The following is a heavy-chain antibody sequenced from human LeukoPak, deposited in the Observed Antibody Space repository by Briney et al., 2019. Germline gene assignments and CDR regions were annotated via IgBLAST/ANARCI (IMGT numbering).Heavy chain of an antibody. D-gene: IGHD1-14*01. J-gene: IGHJ6*02. Sequence: VASVKVSCKASGYTFTGYYMHWVRQAPGQGLEWMGWINPNSGGTNYAQKFQGRVTMTRDTSISTAYMELSRQRSDDTAVYYCARDRGWSGSYGMDVWGQGTTVTVSS. CDR2: INPNSGGT. V-gene: IGHV1-2*02. CDR1: GYTFTGYY. CDR3: ARDRGWSGSYGMDV.